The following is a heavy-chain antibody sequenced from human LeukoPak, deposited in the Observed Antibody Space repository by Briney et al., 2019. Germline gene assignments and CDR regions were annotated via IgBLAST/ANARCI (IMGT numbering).Heavy chain of an antibody. D-gene: IGHD1-26*01. J-gene: IGHJ3*01. CDR3: ARASDSETYPT. Sequence: GGSLRLSCAASGFTFSTYTMNWVRQAPGKGLEWVSSISSSSYIYYADSVKGRFTISRDNAKNSLYLQMNSLRAEDTAVYYCARASDSETYPTWGQGTMVTVSS. CDR1: GFTFSTYT. CDR2: ISSSSYI. V-gene: IGHV3-21*01.